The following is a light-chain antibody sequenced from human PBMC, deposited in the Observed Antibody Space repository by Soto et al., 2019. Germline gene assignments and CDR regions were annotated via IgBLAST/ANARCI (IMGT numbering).Light chain of an antibody. CDR3: QQYNNWPPII. V-gene: IGKV3-15*01. CDR2: GVS. Sequence: EIVMTQSPANLSASPGERATLSCRTSQSVSSDLAWYQQKPGQAPRLLIYGVSTRASGVSARFSGSGSGTEFSLTISSLQSEDAAVYYCQQYNNWPPIIFGQGTRLEI. J-gene: IGKJ5*01. CDR1: QSVSSD.